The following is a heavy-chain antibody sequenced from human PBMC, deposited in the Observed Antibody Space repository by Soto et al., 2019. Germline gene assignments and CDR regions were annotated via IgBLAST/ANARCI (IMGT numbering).Heavy chain of an antibody. CDR2: ISSSSSYI. Sequence: GGSLRLSCAASGFTFSSYSMNWVRQAPGKGLEWVSSISSSSSYIYYADSVKGRFTISRDNAKNSLYLQMNSLRAEDTAVYYCARGPENSWYFDLWGRGTLVTVSS. CDR3: ARGPENSWYFDL. CDR1: GFTFSSYS. V-gene: IGHV3-21*01. J-gene: IGHJ2*01.